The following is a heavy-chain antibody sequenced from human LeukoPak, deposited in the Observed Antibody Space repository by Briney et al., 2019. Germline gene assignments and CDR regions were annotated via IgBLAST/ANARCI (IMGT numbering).Heavy chain of an antibody. CDR3: ARDPIGDGWFIAAFDY. CDR1: GFTFSSYG. Sequence: GGSLRLSCAASGFTFSSYGMHWVRQAPGKGLEWVAVISYDGSNKYYADSVKGRFTISRDNSKNTLYLQMNSLRAEDTAVYYCARDPIGDGWFIAAFDYWGQGTLVTVSS. D-gene: IGHD6-13*01. V-gene: IGHV3-30*03. CDR2: ISYDGSNK. J-gene: IGHJ4*02.